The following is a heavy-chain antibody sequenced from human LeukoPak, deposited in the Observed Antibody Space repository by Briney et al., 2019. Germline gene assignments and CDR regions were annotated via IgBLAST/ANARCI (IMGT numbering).Heavy chain of an antibody. CDR2: IYPGDSDT. CDR1: GYSFSGNW. V-gene: IGHV5-51*01. D-gene: IGHD2-15*01. CDR3: ARNEMVVAGTAAPYYYYGMDV. Sequence: GESLKISCKGSGYSFSGNWIGWVRQMPGKGLEWMGIIYPGDSDTRYSPSFQGQVTISADKSISTAYLQWSSLKASDTAMYYCARNEMVVAGTAAPYYYYGMDVWGQGTTVTVSS. J-gene: IGHJ6*02.